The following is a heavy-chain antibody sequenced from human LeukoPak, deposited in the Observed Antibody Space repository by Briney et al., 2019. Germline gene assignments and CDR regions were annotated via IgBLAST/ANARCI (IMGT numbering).Heavy chain of an antibody. CDR3: ASGYSYDLFDY. Sequence: SETLSLTCAVYGGSLSAYYWTWIRQPPGKGLEWIGEINHGGSTNYNPSLKSRVTISVDTSKNQFSLKLSSVTAADTAVYYCASGYSYDLFDYWGQGTLVTVSS. CDR1: GGSLSAYY. V-gene: IGHV4-34*01. J-gene: IGHJ4*02. CDR2: INHGGST. D-gene: IGHD5-18*01.